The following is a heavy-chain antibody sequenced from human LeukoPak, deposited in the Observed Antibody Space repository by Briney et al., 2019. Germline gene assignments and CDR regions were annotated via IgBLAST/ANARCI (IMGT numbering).Heavy chain of an antibody. V-gene: IGHV4-34*01. Sequence: NTSETLSLTCAVYGGSFSGYYWSWIRQPPGKGLEWIGEINHSGSTNYNPSLKSRVTISVDTSKNQFSLKLSSVTAADTAVYYCARAGVLWFGELSSEFDPWGQGTLVTVSS. CDR3: ARAGVLWFGELSSEFDP. CDR2: INHSGST. CDR1: GGSFSGYY. J-gene: IGHJ5*02. D-gene: IGHD3-10*01.